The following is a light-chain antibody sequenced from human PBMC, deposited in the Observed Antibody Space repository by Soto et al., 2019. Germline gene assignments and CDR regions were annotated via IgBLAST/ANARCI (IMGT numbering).Light chain of an antibody. CDR1: QGISTY. CDR3: QKYNSAPWT. CDR2: GAS. Sequence: DIQMSQSPCSLSASVGDRVTITCRASQGISTYLAWYQQKPGKVPYLLIYGASTLQSGVPSRFSGSGSGTDFSLTISSLQPEDVATYYCQKYNSAPWTFGQGTKVEIK. J-gene: IGKJ1*01. V-gene: IGKV1-27*01.